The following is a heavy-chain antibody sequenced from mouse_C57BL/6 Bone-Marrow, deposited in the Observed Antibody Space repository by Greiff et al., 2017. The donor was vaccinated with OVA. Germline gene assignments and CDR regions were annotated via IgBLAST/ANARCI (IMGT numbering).Heavy chain of an antibody. CDR1: GFTFSSYA. Sequence: EVQLVESGGGLVKPGGSLKLSCAASGFTFSSYAMSWVRQTPEKRLEWVATISDGGSYTYYPDNVKGRFTISRDNAKNNLYLQMSHLKSEDTAMYYCARDVFDYWGQGTTLTVSS. CDR2: ISDGGSYT. J-gene: IGHJ2*01. V-gene: IGHV5-4*01. CDR3: ARDVFDY.